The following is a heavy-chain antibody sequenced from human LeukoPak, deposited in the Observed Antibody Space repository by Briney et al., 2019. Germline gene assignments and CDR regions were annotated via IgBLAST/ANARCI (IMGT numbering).Heavy chain of an antibody. CDR1: GGSISSYY. CDR2: IYHSGST. D-gene: IGHD3-22*01. V-gene: IGHV4-59*04. Sequence: SETLSLTCTVSGGSISSYYWSWIRQPPGKGLKWIGSIYHSGSTYYNPSLKSRVTISVDTSKNQFSLKLSSVTAADTAVYYCATAGYDSSGYYLDFDYWGQGTLVTVSS. J-gene: IGHJ4*02. CDR3: ATAGYDSSGYYLDFDY.